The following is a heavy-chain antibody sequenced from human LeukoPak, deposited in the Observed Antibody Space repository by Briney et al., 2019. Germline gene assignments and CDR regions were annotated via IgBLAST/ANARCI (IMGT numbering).Heavy chain of an antibody. J-gene: IGHJ6*02. D-gene: IGHD3-3*01. CDR3: ARTPTYDFWSGFTLDV. CDR2: ISSSASTI. Sequence: GGSLRLSCAASGFTFSDYYMNWVRQAPGKGLEWVSYISSSASTIYYADSVKGRFTISRDDAKNSLYLQMNSLRAEDTAVYYCARTPTYDFWSGFTLDVWGQGTTVTVSS. V-gene: IGHV3-11*04. CDR1: GFTFSDYY.